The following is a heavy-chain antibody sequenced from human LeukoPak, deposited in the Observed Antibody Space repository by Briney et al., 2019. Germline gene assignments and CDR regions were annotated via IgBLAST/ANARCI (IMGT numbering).Heavy chain of an antibody. J-gene: IGHJ5*02. CDR3: AKGLQQWLNWFDP. V-gene: IGHV3-21*01. CDR1: GFTFSSYN. Sequence: PGGSLRLSCAASGFTFSSYNMNWVRQAPGKGLEWVSSISSSSTYMYYADSVKGRFTISRDNAKNSLCLQMNSLRAEDTAVYYCAKGLQQWLNWFDPWGQGTLVTVSS. D-gene: IGHD6-19*01. CDR2: ISSSSTYM.